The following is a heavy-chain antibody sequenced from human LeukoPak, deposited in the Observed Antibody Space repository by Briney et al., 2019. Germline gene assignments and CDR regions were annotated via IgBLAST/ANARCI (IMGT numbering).Heavy chain of an antibody. V-gene: IGHV4-34*01. CDR1: GGSFSGYY. CDR2: INHSGST. D-gene: IGHD5-18*01. J-gene: IGHJ4*02. CDR3: ARGGYSYGEEFSFDH. Sequence: PSETLSLTCAVYGGSFSGYYWSWIRQPPGKGLEWIGEINHSGSTNYNPSLKSRVTISVDTSKNQFSLKLSSVTAADTAVYYCARGGYSYGEEFSFDHWGQGTLVTVSS.